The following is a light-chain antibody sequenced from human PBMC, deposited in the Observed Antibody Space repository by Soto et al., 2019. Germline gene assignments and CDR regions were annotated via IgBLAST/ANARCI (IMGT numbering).Light chain of an antibody. CDR2: GAT. Sequence: DIPLTQSPSFLSASVGDRVTITCRVSQAISSYLVWYQQKPGRAPKLLVYGATILQSGVPSRFSGSGSRTEFTLTISGLLPEDFATYYCQQVNSLPYTFGQGT. J-gene: IGKJ2*01. CDR3: QQVNSLPYT. V-gene: IGKV1-9*01. CDR1: QAISSY.